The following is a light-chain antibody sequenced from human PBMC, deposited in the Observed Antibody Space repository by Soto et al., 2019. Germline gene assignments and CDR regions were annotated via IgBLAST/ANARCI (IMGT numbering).Light chain of an antibody. CDR1: QGISSA. CDR2: DAS. Sequence: AIQLTQSPSSLSASVGDRVTITCRASQGISSALDWYQQIPGKAPKLLMYDASSLESGVPSRFSGSGSGTDFTLTISILQPDDFATYYCEQSNNYTTFAQRTRLAIK. V-gene: IGKV1D-13*01. J-gene: IGKJ5*01. CDR3: EQSNNYTT.